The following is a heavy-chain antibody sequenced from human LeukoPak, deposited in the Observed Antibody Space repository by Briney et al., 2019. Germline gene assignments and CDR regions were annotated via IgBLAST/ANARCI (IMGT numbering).Heavy chain of an antibody. Sequence: GGSLRLSCAVSRITFTVIDVSWASLAPGKGLEWVSTITKRGGSTYYADSVKGRFTISRDNSKNTLYLQMNSRRAEDRAVYYCAKLKRIAAAGEDGFDPWGQGTLVTVSS. J-gene: IGHJ5*02. CDR2: ITKRGGST. D-gene: IGHD6-13*01. CDR3: AKLKRIAAAGEDGFDP. CDR1: RITFTVID. V-gene: IGHV3-23*01.